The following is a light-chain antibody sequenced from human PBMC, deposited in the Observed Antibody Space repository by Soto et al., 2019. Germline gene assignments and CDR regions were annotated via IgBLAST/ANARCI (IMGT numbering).Light chain of an antibody. CDR1: QSVSSY. CDR2: DAS. V-gene: IGKV3-11*01. Sequence: EIVLTQSPATLSSSPGERATLSCRASQSVSSYLAWYQQKPGQAPRLLIYDASNRATGIPARFSGSGSGTDLTLTISSLEPEDFAVYYCQQRSGWREYTFGQGTKLEIK. CDR3: QQRSGWREYT. J-gene: IGKJ2*01.